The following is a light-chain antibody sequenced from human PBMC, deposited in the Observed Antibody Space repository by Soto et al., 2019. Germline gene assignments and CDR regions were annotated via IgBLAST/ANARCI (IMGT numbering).Light chain of an antibody. Sequence: QSALTQPASVSGSPGQSITISCTGTSSDVGDYNSVSWYQQHPGKAPKLMIYDVSNRPSGVSNRFSGSKSGNTASLTISGLQAEDEAVYYCSSYTSTSTLLFGGGTQLTVL. CDR2: DVS. J-gene: IGLJ3*02. CDR3: SSYTSTSTLL. V-gene: IGLV2-14*01. CDR1: SSDVGDYNS.